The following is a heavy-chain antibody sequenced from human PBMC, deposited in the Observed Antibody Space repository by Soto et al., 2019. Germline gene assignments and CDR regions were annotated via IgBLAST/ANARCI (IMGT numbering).Heavy chain of an antibody. J-gene: IGHJ4*02. Sequence: ETLSLTCTVSGDSMSSYYWSWIRQPPGKGLEWIGYIYYSGSTTYNPSLRSRVTMSVDTSKNQFSLRLSSVTAADTAVYYCARAKSNYQTFDHWGQGSQVTVSS. CDR2: IYYSGST. V-gene: IGHV4-59*01. CDR3: ARAKSNYQTFDH. D-gene: IGHD4-4*01. CDR1: GDSMSSYY.